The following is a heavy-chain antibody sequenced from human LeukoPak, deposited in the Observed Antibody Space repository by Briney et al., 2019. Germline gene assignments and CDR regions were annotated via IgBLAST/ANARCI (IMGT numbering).Heavy chain of an antibody. Sequence: GESLKISCQGSRYTFTAYWIGWVRQMPGKGLEWMGIIYPGDSDTRYSPSFQGQVTISADKSISTAYLQWSSLKASDTAMYYCARVLGGAPYGMDVWGQGTTVTVSS. D-gene: IGHD3-10*01. CDR2: IYPGDSDT. CDR3: ARVLGGAPYGMDV. J-gene: IGHJ6*02. CDR1: RYTFTAYW. V-gene: IGHV5-51*01.